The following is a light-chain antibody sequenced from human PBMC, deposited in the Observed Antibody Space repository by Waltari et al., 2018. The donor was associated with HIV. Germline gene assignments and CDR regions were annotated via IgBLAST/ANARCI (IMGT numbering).Light chain of an antibody. V-gene: IGKV3-15*01. CDR1: QSVSSN. J-gene: IGKJ2*01. CDR2: GAS. CDR3: QQYNNWPYT. Sequence: EIVMTPSPATLSVSPGARATLSCRASQSVSSNLAWYQQKPGQAPRLLIYGASTRATGIPARFSGSGSGTEFPLTLSTLQSEDFAVYYCQQYNNWPYTFGQGTKLEIK.